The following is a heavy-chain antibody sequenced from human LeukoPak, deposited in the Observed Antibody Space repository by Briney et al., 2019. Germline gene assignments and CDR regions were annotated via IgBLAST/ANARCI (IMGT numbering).Heavy chain of an antibody. J-gene: IGHJ4*02. D-gene: IGHD2-15*01. CDR3: ARGGIVVVVADSAFDY. Sequence: GASVKVSCKASGGTFSSYAISWVRQAPGQGLEWMGIINPSGGSTSYAQEFQGRVTITRDTSASTAYMELSSLRSEDMAVYYCARGGIVVVVADSAFDYWGQGTLVTVSS. CDR2: INPSGGST. V-gene: IGHV1-46*01. CDR1: GGTFSSYA.